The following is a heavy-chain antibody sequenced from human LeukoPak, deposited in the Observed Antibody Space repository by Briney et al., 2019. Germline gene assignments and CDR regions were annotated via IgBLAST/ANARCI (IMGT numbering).Heavy chain of an antibody. J-gene: IGHJ5*02. Sequence: GGSLRLSCAASGFTFSSYAMSWVRQAPGKGLEWVSTIRGSGGSTYYADSVKGRFTISRDNSKNTLYLQMNSLRAEDAAVYYCAKRGYSYGLTWGQGTLVTVSS. CDR2: IRGSGGST. CDR3: AKRGYSYGLT. D-gene: IGHD5-18*01. CDR1: GFTFSSYA. V-gene: IGHV3-23*01.